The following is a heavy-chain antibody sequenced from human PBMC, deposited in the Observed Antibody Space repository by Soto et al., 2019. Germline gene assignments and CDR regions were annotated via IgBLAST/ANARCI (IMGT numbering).Heavy chain of an antibody. CDR2: IFYNGYT. J-gene: IGHJ4*02. D-gene: IGHD3-3*01. V-gene: IGHV4-39*01. CDR1: AASISTSSYY. Sequence: QLQLQESGPGLVKLSETLSLTCIVSAASISTSSYYWGWIRQPPGKGLEWIGSIFYNGYTYYKPSLKSRVTISVDTSKNQFSLRLDSVTAADTAVYYCARTKGNYDFWAFDYWGRGTLVTVSS. CDR3: ARTKGNYDFWAFDY.